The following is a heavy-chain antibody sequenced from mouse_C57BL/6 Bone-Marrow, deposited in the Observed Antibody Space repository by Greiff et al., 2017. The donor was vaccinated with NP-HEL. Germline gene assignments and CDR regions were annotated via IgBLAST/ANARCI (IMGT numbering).Heavy chain of an antibody. CDR3: AREGYDGYYVGFAY. V-gene: IGHV1-81*01. J-gene: IGHJ3*01. D-gene: IGHD2-3*01. CDR1: GYTFTSYG. Sequence: VQLKQSGAELARPGASVKLSCKASGYTFTSYGISWVKQRTGQGLEWIGEIYPRSGNTYYNEKFKGKATLTADKSSSTAYMELRSLTSEDSAVYFCAREGYDGYYVGFAYWGQGTLVTVSA. CDR2: IYPRSGNT.